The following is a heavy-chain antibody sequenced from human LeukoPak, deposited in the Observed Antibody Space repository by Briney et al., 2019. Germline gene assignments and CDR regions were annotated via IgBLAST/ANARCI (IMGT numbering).Heavy chain of an antibody. D-gene: IGHD6-6*01. Sequence: SVKVSCKASGGTSSSYAISWVRQAPGQGLEWMGGIIPIFGTANYAQKFQGRVTITTDESTSTAYMELSSLRSEDTAVYYCAREQGGSSAYDYWGQGTLVTVSS. J-gene: IGHJ4*02. CDR2: IIPIFGTA. V-gene: IGHV1-69*05. CDR3: AREQGGSSAYDY. CDR1: GGTSSSYA.